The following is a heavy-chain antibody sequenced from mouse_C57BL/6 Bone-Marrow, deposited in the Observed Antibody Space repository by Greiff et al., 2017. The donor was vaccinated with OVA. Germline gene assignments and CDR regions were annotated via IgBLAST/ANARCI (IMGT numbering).Heavy chain of an antibody. D-gene: IGHD6-5*01. CDR3: TRAAYMDY. CDR2: IDPETGGT. CDR1: GYTFTDYE. Sequence: VQVVESGAELVRPGASVTLSCKASGYTFTDYEMHWVKQTPVHGLEWIGAIDPETGGTAYTQKFKGKAILTADKSSSTAYMELRSLTSEDSAVYYCTRAAYMDYWGQGTSVTVSA. J-gene: IGHJ4*01. V-gene: IGHV1-15*01.